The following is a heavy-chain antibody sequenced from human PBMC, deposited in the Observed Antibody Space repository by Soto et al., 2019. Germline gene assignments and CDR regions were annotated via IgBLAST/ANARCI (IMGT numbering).Heavy chain of an antibody. J-gene: IGHJ4*02. Sequence: EVQLVESGGGLVKPGGSLTLCCAGSGFAFRSYNMTWVRQPPGKGLEWVASISSGSSNIYYADSVKGRFTISRDNAKDSLYLQMDSLRAEHSAVYYCASAMVVAGTFDFWGQGTLLTVSS. CDR1: GFAFRSYN. CDR2: ISSGSSNI. CDR3: ASAMVVAGTFDF. V-gene: IGHV3-21*01. D-gene: IGHD2-15*01.